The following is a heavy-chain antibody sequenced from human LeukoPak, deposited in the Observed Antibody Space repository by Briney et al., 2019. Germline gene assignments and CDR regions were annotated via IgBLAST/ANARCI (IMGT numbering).Heavy chain of an antibody. J-gene: IGHJ4*02. CDR1: GFSFNNYA. D-gene: IGHD2-15*01. CDR3: ARLVGGGFGKDYFDY. Sequence: PGGSLRLSCAASGFSFNNYAMEWVRQAPGKGLEWVSSISGRSDYIYYADSVKGRFTISRDNAKNSVYLQMNSLRAEDTAVYYCARLVGGGFGKDYFDYWGQGTLVTVSS. CDR2: ISGRSDYI. V-gene: IGHV3-21*01.